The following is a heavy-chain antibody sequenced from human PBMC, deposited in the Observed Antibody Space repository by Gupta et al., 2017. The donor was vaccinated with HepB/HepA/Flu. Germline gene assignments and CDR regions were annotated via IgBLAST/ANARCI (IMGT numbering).Heavy chain of an antibody. Sequence: EVQLVESGGGLVQPGGSLRLSCAASGFPFSSYWMSWVRQAPGKGLEGVANIKQDGSEKYYVDSVKGRFTISRDNAKNSLYLQMNSLRAEDTAVYYCAMTHLGFLRRNNWFDPWGQGTLVTVSA. V-gene: IGHV3-7*01. CDR1: GFPFSSYW. CDR2: IKQDGSEK. D-gene: IGHD3-3*01. J-gene: IGHJ5*02. CDR3: AMTHLGFLRRNNWFDP.